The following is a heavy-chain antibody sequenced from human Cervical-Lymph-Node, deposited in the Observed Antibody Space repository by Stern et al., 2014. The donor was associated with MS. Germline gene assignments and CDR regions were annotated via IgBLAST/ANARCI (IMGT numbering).Heavy chain of an antibody. Sequence: QVQLVQSGADLKKPGSSVKVSCQAPGGTFTRHAITWVRQAPGQGLEWMGGITPIFGTAIYAPQFQGRITITADISTTTAYMELTSLKSEDTAVYYCATGLSTITFLLRYWGQGSLVTVSS. CDR2: ITPIFGTA. CDR3: ATGLSTITFLLRY. J-gene: IGHJ1*01. CDR1: GGTFTRHA. V-gene: IGHV1-69*06. D-gene: IGHD2-2*01.